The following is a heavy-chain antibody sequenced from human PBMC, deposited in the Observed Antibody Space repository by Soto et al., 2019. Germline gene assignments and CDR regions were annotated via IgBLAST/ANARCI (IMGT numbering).Heavy chain of an antibody. CDR2: IKEDETEK. CDR1: GFTFNTYW. J-gene: IGHJ4*02. V-gene: IGHV3-7*04. CDR3: VRARVDY. Sequence: EVQLVESGGGLVQPGGSLSLSCVVSGFTFNTYWMTWIRQAPGKGLEWVATIKEDETEKYYGDSVKGRFTISRDNAKNSLFLQMNNLRVDDTAVYYCVRARVDYWGQGILVTVSS.